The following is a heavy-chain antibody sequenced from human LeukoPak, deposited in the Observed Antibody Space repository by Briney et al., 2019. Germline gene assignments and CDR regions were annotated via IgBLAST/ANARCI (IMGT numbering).Heavy chain of an antibody. Sequence: GGSLRLSCAASGFTFSSYGMHWVRQAPGKGLEWVAVIWYDGSNKYYADSVKGRFTISRDNSKNTLYLQMNSLRAEDTAVYYCARDRAAAGTGDAFEIWSQGTMVTVSS. CDR2: IWYDGSNK. CDR1: GFTFSSYG. D-gene: IGHD6-13*01. V-gene: IGHV3-33*01. J-gene: IGHJ3*02. CDR3: ARDRAAAGTGDAFEI.